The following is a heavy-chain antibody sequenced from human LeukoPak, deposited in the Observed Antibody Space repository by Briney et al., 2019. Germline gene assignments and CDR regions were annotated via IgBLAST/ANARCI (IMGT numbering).Heavy chain of an antibody. Sequence: GGSLGLSCAASGLTFSNFWMSWVRQAPGKGLEWVANIKQDGGEKYYVDSVKGRFTISRDNAKNSLYLQMNSLRAEDTAVYYCARVGGWFLFDYWGQGTLVTVSS. CDR1: GLTFSNFW. D-gene: IGHD6-19*01. V-gene: IGHV3-7*05. CDR3: ARVGGWFLFDY. J-gene: IGHJ4*02. CDR2: IKQDGGEK.